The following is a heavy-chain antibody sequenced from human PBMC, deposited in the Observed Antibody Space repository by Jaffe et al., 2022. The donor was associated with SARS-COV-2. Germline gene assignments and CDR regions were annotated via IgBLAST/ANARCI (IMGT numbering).Heavy chain of an antibody. J-gene: IGHJ4*02. CDR1: GDSIRTTSYY. V-gene: IGHV4-39*01. CDR3: ARHFWTRGWHYFDY. CDR2: IYFNGST. Sequence: QLQLQESGPGLVKPSETLSLTCTVSGDSIRTTSYYWGWVRQAPGEGLEYIGVIYFNGSTHYTSSLKSRVTISIDTSKNQFSLRLTSVTAADTAVYYCARHFWTRGWHYFDYWGQGALVTVSP. D-gene: IGHD6-19*01.